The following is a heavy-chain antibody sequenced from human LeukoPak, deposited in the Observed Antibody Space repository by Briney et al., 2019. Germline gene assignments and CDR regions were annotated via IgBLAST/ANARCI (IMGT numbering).Heavy chain of an antibody. CDR3: ARDGSARYYFAY. CDR2: IYYSGST. CDR1: GGSISTYY. Sequence: SETLSLTCTVSGGSISTYYWNWIRQPPGQGLEWMGYIYYSGSTNYNPSLKSRVTISVVTSKNQFSLKLSSVPAADTAMYYCARDGSARYYFAYLGQGPAVTVSS. J-gene: IGHJ4*02. V-gene: IGHV4-59*01.